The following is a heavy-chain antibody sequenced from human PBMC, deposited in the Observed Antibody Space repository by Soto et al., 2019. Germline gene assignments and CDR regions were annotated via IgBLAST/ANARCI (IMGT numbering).Heavy chain of an antibody. D-gene: IGHD4-17*01. J-gene: IGHJ3*02. CDR2: INPSGGST. CDR1: GYTFTSYY. CDR3: ARVGYGGNADDAFDI. Sequence: GASVKVSCKASGYTFTSYYMHWVRQAPGQGLEWMGIINPSGGSTSYAQKFQGRVTMTRDTSTSTVNMELSSLRSEDTAVYYCARVGYGGNADDAFDIWGQGTMVTVSS. V-gene: IGHV1-46*03.